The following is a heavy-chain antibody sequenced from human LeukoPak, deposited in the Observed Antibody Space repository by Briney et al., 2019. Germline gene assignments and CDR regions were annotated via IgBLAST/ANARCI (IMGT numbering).Heavy chain of an antibody. V-gene: IGHV5-10-1*01. J-gene: IGHJ4*02. Sequence: GESLKISCKGSGYSFTSYWISWVRQMPGKGLEWMRRIDPSDSYPNFSPSFQGHVTISADKSISTAYLQWSSLKAADTAMYYCAVDGDAYSSGWFYPDYWGQGTLVTVSS. CDR3: AVDGDAYSSGWFYPDY. D-gene: IGHD6-19*01. CDR2: IDPSDSYP. CDR1: GYSFTSYW.